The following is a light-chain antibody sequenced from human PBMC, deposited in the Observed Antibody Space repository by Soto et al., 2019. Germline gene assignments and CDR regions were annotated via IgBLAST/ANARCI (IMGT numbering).Light chain of an antibody. CDR1: QSVNNNF. CDR2: GAS. V-gene: IGKV3-20*01. J-gene: IGKJ4*01. Sequence: VLTQSPGTLSLSPGERATLSCRASQSVNNNFLAWYQQKPGQAPRLLIYGASSRATGIPDRFSGSGSGTDFTLTINRLDPEDFAVYYCQHYVTYPLTFGGGTKVEIK. CDR3: QHYVTYPLT.